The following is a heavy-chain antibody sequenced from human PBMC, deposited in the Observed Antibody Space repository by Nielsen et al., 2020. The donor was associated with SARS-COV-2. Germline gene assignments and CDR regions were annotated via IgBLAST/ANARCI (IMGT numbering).Heavy chain of an antibody. J-gene: IGHJ6*02. D-gene: IGHD3-22*01. Sequence: VRQMPGKGLEWMGIIYPGDSYTNYSPSFQGHVTISADKSISTAYLQWSSLKASDTAMYYCARRERYYYDSSGYYPSEYYYGMDVWGQGTTVTVSS. V-gene: IGHV5-10-1*01. CDR2: IYPGDSYT. CDR3: ARRERYYYDSSGYYPSEYYYGMDV.